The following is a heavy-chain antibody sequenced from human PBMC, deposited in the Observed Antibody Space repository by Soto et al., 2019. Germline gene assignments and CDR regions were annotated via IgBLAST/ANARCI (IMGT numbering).Heavy chain of an antibody. V-gene: IGHV4-39*02. Sequence: QLQLQESGPGLVKPSETLSLTCTVSGGSISSSSYYWGWIRQPPGKGLEWIGSIYYSGSTYYNPSLKSRVTISVDTSKNQFSLKLSSVTAADTAVYYCARETRVGATTYDYWGQGTLVTVSS. CDR1: GGSISSSSYY. D-gene: IGHD1-26*01. CDR2: IYYSGST. CDR3: ARETRVGATTYDY. J-gene: IGHJ4*02.